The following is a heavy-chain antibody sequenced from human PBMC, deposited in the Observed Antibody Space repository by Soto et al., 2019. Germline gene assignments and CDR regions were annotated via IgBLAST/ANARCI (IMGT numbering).Heavy chain of an antibody. CDR1: GFTFSSYA. CDR2: ISGSGGST. D-gene: IGHD1-26*01. J-gene: IGHJ4*02. CDR3: AKDVGGSYYYFDY. Sequence: GGSLRLSCAASGFTFSSYAMSWVRQAPGKGLEWVSAISGSGGSTYYADSVKGRFTISRDNSKNTLYLQMNSLRAEEQALFFCAKDVGGSYYYFDYWGQGTLVTVSS. V-gene: IGHV3-23*01.